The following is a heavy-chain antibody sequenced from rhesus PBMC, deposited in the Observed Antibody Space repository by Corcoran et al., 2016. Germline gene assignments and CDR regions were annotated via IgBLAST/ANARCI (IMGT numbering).Heavy chain of an antibody. Sequence: EVQLVESGGGLVQPGGSLRLSCAAPGFTSGNSDLIWIRQAPGKGLEWVSYISIGGSIYYSDSVKGRFTISRDNAKNTLYLQMSSLRVEDTAVYYCANSDSGDYWGQGLRVTVSS. J-gene: IGHJ3*01. V-gene: IGHV3S43*01. CDR3: ANSDSGDY. D-gene: IGHD1-44*01. CDR2: ISIGGSI. CDR1: GFTSGNSD.